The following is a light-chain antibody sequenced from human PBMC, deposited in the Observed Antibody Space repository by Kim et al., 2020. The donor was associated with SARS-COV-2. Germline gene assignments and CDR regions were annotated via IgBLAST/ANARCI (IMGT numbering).Light chain of an antibody. CDR3: QTWDTGIRV. V-gene: IGLV4-69*01. Sequence: SVQLTCILSSGHSSYAIAWHQQQPGKGPRFLMKVNRDGSHIKGDGVPDRFSGSTSGAERYLTISSLQPEDEADYYCQTWDTGIRVFGGGTQLTVL. CDR2: VNRDGSH. CDR1: SGHSSYA. J-gene: IGLJ3*02.